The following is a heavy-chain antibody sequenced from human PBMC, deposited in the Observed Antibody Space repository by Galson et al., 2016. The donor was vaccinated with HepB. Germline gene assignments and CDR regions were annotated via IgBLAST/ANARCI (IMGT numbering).Heavy chain of an antibody. J-gene: IGHJ4*02. V-gene: IGHV3-48*02. CDR2: ISSDSTTV. Sequence: SLRLSCAASGFTFSDHSMNWVRQTPGKGLEWISYISSDSTTVEYADSVEGRLTISRNNARNALYLQMNSLRDEDTAIYYCAGSFVLKWGQGTLVTVSS. CDR3: AGSFVLK. CDR1: GFTFSDHS. D-gene: IGHD3-10*02.